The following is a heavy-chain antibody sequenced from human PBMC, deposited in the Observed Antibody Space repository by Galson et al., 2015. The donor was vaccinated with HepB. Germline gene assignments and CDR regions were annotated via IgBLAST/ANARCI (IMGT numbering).Heavy chain of an antibody. CDR1: GGTFSSYA. Sequence: SVKVSCKASGGTFSSYAISWVRQAPGRGLEWMGGIIPIFGTANYAQKFQGRVTITADESTSTAYMELSSLRSEDTAVYYCARLRVREWPAGDYFDYWGQGTLVTVSS. V-gene: IGHV1-69*13. CDR2: IIPIFGTA. D-gene: IGHD3-3*01. J-gene: IGHJ4*02. CDR3: ARLRVREWPAGDYFDY.